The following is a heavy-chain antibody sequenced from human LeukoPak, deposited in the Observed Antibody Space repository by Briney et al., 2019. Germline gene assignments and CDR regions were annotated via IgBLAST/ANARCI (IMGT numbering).Heavy chain of an antibody. Sequence: ASVKVSCKASGYTFTSYYMHRVRQAPGQGLEWMGIINPSGGSTSYAQTFQGRVTMTRDTSTSTVYMELSSLRSEDTAVYYCATLIAVAGTWVFDYWGQGTLVTVSS. CDR1: GYTFTSYY. D-gene: IGHD6-19*01. CDR2: INPSGGST. J-gene: IGHJ4*02. V-gene: IGHV1-46*01. CDR3: ATLIAVAGTWVFDY.